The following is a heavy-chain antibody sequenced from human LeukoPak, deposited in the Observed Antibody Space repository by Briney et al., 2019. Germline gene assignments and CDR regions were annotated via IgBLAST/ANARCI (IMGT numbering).Heavy chain of an antibody. CDR1: GYIFTSYW. Sequence: GESLQISCKGSGYIFTSYWIGWGRQLPGKGLEWMGIIYPGDSDTRYSPSFQGQVTISADKSISTAYLQWSSLKASDTAMYYCARVIVVVPAAIRGRFDPWGQGTLVTVSS. D-gene: IGHD2-2*01. CDR3: ARVIVVVPAAIRGRFDP. J-gene: IGHJ5*02. V-gene: IGHV5-51*01. CDR2: IYPGDSDT.